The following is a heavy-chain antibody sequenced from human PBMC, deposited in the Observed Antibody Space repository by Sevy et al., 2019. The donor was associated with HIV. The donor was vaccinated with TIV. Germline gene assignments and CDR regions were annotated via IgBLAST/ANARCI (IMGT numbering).Heavy chain of an antibody. D-gene: IGHD4-17*01. Sequence: GGSLRLSCAASGFTFSTYGMHWVRQAPGKGLEWVAVIWFDGSNTYYADSVKGGFTISRDIAKNTLHLQMNSLRAEETAVYYCARDLEFYDYGDYGPAFMPDYWGQGTLVTVSS. CDR3: ARDLEFYDYGDYGPAFMPDY. CDR1: GFTFSTYG. CDR2: IWFDGSNT. J-gene: IGHJ4*02. V-gene: IGHV3-33*01.